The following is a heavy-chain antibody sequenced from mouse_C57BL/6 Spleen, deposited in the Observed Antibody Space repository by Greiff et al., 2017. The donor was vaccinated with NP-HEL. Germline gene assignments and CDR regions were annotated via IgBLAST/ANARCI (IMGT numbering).Heavy chain of an antibody. CDR1: GFSLTSYG. Sequence: QVQLKESGPGLVAPSQSLSITCTVSGFSLTSYGVSWVRQPPGKGLEWLGVIWGDGCTNYHSAHISRLSISKDNSKSQVYLKLNSLQTEDTATYYCAKPYGSSNYAMDYWGQGTSVTVSS. J-gene: IGHJ4*01. D-gene: IGHD1-1*01. CDR3: AKPYGSSNYAMDY. CDR2: IWGDGCT. V-gene: IGHV2-3*01.